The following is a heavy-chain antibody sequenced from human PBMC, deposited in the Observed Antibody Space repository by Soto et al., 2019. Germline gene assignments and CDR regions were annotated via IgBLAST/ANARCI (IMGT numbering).Heavy chain of an antibody. CDR2: ISAYNGNT. CDR1: GYTFTSYG. CDR3: AREGYDILTGYHYYFDY. J-gene: IGHJ4*02. Sequence: ASVKVSCKASGYTFTSYGISWVRQAPGQGLEWMGWISAYNGNTNYAQKLQGRVTMTTDTSTSTAYMELRSLRSDDTAVYYCAREGYDILTGYHYYFDYWGQGTLVTVSS. V-gene: IGHV1-18*01. D-gene: IGHD3-9*01.